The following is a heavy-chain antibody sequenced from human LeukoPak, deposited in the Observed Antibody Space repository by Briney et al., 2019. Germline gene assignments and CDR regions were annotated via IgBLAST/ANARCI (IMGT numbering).Heavy chain of an antibody. CDR3: ANLFGSSGYYYFLYRGMDV. CDR1: GFTFSSYG. J-gene: IGHJ6*02. D-gene: IGHD3-22*01. Sequence: GGSLRLSCAASGFTFSSYGMHWVRQAPGKGLEWVAVISYDGSNKYYADSVKGRFTISRDNSKNTLYLQMNSLRAEDTAVYYCANLFGSSGYYYFLYRGMDVWGQGTTVTVSS. V-gene: IGHV3-30*18. CDR2: ISYDGSNK.